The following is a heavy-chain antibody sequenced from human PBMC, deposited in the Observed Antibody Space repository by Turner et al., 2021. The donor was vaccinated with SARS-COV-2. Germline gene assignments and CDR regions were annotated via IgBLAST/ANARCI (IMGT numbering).Heavy chain of an antibody. CDR1: GFTFSSYS. V-gene: IGHV3-30-3*01. CDR3: ARDSQIDYYDSSGYPLSLGGMDV. CDR2: ISYDGSNK. J-gene: IGHJ6*02. D-gene: IGHD3-22*01. Sequence: QVQLVESGGGVVQPGRSLSLSCPASGFTFSSYSMHWVRQAPGKGLEWVAVISYDGSNKYYAESVKGRFTISRDNSKNTLYLQMNSLRAEDTAVYYCARDSQIDYYDSSGYPLSLGGMDVWGQGTTVTVSS.